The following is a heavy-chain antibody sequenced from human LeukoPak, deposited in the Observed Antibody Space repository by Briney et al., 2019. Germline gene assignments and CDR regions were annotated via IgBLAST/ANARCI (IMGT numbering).Heavy chain of an antibody. CDR1: GYTFTDCY. J-gene: IGHJ4*02. V-gene: IGHV1-2*02. D-gene: IGHD1-20*01. CDR3: AGLPRYNWNEPLDY. Sequence: ASVKVSCKTAGYTFTDCYMHWVRQAPGQGLDGMGWINPNSGGTKYAQKFQGRVTMTRDTSINTAYMELSRLTYDDTAVYYCAGLPRYNWNEPLDYWGQGTLVTVSS. CDR2: INPNSGGT.